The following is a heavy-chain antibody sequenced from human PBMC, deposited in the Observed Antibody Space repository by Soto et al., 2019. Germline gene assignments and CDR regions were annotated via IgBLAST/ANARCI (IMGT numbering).Heavy chain of an antibody. CDR3: ARHAGESSGRRWFDP. J-gene: IGHJ5*02. CDR2: IYFSGSA. V-gene: IGHV4-39*01. CDR1: GGSISGSSYF. D-gene: IGHD6-19*01. Sequence: QLQLQESGPGLVKPSETLSLTCTVSGGSISGSSYFWGWIRQPPGKGLEWIGSIYFSGSASYNPSLRFRPTISVDKSTNPFSRKLSSVTAADTAVYYCARHAGESSGRRWFDPWGQGSLVTVSS.